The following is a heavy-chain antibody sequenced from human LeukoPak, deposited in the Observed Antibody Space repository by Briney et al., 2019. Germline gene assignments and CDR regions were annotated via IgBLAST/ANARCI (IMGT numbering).Heavy chain of an antibody. J-gene: IGHJ4*02. V-gene: IGHV3-23*01. Sequence: AGTLSFSCAASGFTFSTYAMGWVPHAPGKGLEGFSAIGDSGIHTYHVDSVKGRFTISRDNSKNTLYLQMNSLRAGDTAVYYCAGRIAARPFSPPFDYWGQGTLVTVSS. CDR2: IGDSGIHT. CDR3: AGRIAARPFSPPFDY. D-gene: IGHD6-6*01. CDR1: GFTFSTYA.